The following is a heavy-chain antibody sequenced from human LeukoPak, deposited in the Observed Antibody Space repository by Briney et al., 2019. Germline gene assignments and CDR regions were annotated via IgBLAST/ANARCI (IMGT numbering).Heavy chain of an antibody. CDR1: GGSISGSY. J-gene: IGHJ4*02. V-gene: IGHV4-59*01. CDR3: ARGIESYGDYGY. Sequence: PSETLSHTCTVSGGSISGSYWSWFRQPPGKGLEWIAYMYNSGSTNYNPSLKSRVTISIDTSKNQFSLKLSSLTAADTAIYYSARGIESYGDYGYWGQGILVTVSS. CDR2: MYNSGST. D-gene: IGHD4-17*01.